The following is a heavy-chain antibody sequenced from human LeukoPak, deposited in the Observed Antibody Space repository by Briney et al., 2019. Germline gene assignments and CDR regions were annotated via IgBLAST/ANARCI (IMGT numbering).Heavy chain of an antibody. J-gene: IGHJ5*02. CDR1: GFTFTTYG. CDR3: ARRGPPEGSYGNWIDP. D-gene: IGHD3-10*01. CDR2: VQTDGRNQ. Sequence: GGSLRLSCAASGFTFTTYGMHWVRQSPDKGLEWVAVVQTDGRNQYYAESVKGRFTISRDKSKNTLYLQMNSLRLEDTAIYYCARRGPPEGSYGNWIDPWGQGTLVTVSS. V-gene: IGHV3-30*02.